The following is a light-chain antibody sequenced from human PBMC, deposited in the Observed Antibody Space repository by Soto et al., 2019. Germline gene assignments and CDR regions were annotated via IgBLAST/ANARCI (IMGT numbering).Light chain of an antibody. CDR1: QSVGTS. CDR2: DAS. V-gene: IGKV3-11*01. J-gene: IGKJ1*01. Sequence: ETVLTQSPVTLSLSPGERATLSCRASQSVGTSLAWYQQKPGQAPRLLIYDASDRPPGVPARFSGSGSGIDFTLTISNLEPEDFAVYYCRQRSNWPQTFGQGTKVEMK. CDR3: RQRSNWPQT.